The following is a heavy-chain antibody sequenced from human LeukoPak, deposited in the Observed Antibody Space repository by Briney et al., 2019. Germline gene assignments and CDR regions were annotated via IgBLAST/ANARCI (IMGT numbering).Heavy chain of an antibody. V-gene: IGHV1-46*01. CDR1: GYTFTSHY. CDR3: ARTYSSSGCVDY. Sequence: ASVKVSCMASGYTFTSHYLQWVRQAPGQGLEWMGIINPSGGSTTYAQKFQGRVTLTRDTSTTTVHMELSSLRSEDTAVYYCARTYSSSGCVDYWGQGTLVTVSS. J-gene: IGHJ4*02. D-gene: IGHD6-13*01. CDR2: INPSGGST.